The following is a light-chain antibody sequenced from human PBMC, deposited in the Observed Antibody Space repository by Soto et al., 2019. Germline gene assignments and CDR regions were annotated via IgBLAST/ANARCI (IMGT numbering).Light chain of an antibody. V-gene: IGKV3-20*01. J-gene: IGKJ2*01. Sequence: ENVLTQSPGTLSLSPGERATLSCRASQSVTNNFFAWYQQKPGQAPRLLIYGISSRATGIPDRFSGSGPGTDFTLTISRLEPEDFVVYYCQQYITLPHTFGQGTKLEVK. CDR3: QQYITLPHT. CDR2: GIS. CDR1: QSVTNNF.